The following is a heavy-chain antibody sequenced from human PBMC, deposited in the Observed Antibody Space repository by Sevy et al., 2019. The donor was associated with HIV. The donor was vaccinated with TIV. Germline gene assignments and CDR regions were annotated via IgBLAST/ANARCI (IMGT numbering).Heavy chain of an antibody. D-gene: IGHD5-12*01. Sequence: SETLSLTCTVSGGSIRGSAYFWGWIRQPPGKGLEWIGSISYSGSTSFNPSLKSRVTISVDTSNSQFSLKVSSVTAAEPAVYYCVTLNSLRSSGLAVWGRGTLVTVSS. CDR3: VTLNSLRSSGLAV. CDR1: GGSIRGSAYF. V-gene: IGHV4-39*01. J-gene: IGHJ6*04. CDR2: ISYSGST.